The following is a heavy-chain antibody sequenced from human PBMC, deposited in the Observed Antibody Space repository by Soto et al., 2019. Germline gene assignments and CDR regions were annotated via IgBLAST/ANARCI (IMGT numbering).Heavy chain of an antibody. V-gene: IGHV1-69*02. CDR2: IVPMFGIP. CDR1: GGTFSSYA. D-gene: IGHD6-6*01. CDR3: ASGPYTSSSGGYYYYYMDV. Sequence: QVQLVQSGAEVKKPGSSVKVSCKASGGTFSSYAINWVRQAPGQGLEWMGRIVPMFGIPNFALKFQGRVTMTADRSTTTAYMELSSLRSEDTAVYYCASGPYTSSSGGYYYYYMDVWGKGTTVTVSS. J-gene: IGHJ6*03.